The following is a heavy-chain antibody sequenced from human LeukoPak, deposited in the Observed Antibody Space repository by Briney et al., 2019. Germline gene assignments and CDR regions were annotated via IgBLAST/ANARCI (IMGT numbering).Heavy chain of an antibody. CDR3: ARRGSGASLEYYFDL. CDR2: IYYSGNT. J-gene: IGHJ2*01. V-gene: IGHV4-59*08. D-gene: IGHD1-14*01. Sequence: SETLSLTCTVSGGSISSYYWSWIRQPPGKGLEYIGYIYYSGNTNSNPSLNSRVTISVETSKNQFSLKLSSVTAADTAVYYCARRGSGASLEYYFDLWGRGTLVTVSS. CDR1: GGSISSYY.